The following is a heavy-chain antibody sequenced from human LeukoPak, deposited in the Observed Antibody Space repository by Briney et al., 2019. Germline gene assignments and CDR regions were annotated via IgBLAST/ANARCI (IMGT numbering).Heavy chain of an antibody. CDR1: GGSFSGYY. V-gene: IGHV4-34*01. CDR2: INHSGST. CDR3: ARRRYPASPFDY. D-gene: IGHD6-25*01. J-gene: IGHJ4*02. Sequence: SETLSLTCAVYGGSFSGYYWSWIRQPPGKGLEWIGEINHSGSTNYNPSLKSRVTISVDTSKNQFSLKLSSVTAADTAVYYCARRRYPASPFDYWGQGTLATVSS.